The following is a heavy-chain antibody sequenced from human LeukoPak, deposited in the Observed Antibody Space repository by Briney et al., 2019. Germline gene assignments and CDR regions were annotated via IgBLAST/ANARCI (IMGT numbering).Heavy chain of an antibody. J-gene: IGHJ3*02. Sequence: SETLSLTCTVSGGSISSYYWSWIRRPPGKGLEWIGYIYYSGSTNYNPSLKSRVTISVDTSKNQFSLKLCSVTAADTAVYYCARHNKGNRWDAFDIWGQGTMVTVSS. D-gene: IGHD1-26*01. CDR3: ARHNKGNRWDAFDI. V-gene: IGHV4-59*08. CDR2: IYYSGST. CDR1: GGSISSYY.